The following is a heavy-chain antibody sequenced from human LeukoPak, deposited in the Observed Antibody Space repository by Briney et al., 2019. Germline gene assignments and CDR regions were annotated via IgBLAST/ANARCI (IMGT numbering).Heavy chain of an antibody. V-gene: IGHV3-15*01. D-gene: IGHD3-3*01. CDR1: GFTFSNAW. CDR2: IKSKTDGGTT. J-gene: IGHJ4*02. CDR3: TTVLGFFVSGYYFDY. Sequence: PGGSLRLSCAASGFTFSNAWMSWVRQAPGKGLEWVGRIKSKTDGGTTDYAAPVKGRFTISRDDSKNTLYLRMNSLKTEDTAVYYCTTVLGFFVSGYYFDYWGQGTLVTVSS.